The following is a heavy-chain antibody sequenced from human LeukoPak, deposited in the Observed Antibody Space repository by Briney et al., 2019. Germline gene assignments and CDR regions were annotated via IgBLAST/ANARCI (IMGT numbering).Heavy chain of an antibody. D-gene: IGHD4-23*01. V-gene: IGHV3-30*02. J-gene: IGHJ4*02. CDR1: GLTFTSHG. CDR2: VRNDGSDT. Sequence: GGSLRLSCTTSGLTFTSHGFHWLRQVVGKRLEWVAFVRNDGSDTYHANSVKGRFSISRDDSKNTLYLQMNSLRAKDTAIYCCARDRGKDYFDSWGQGTQVIVSS. CDR3: ARDRGKDYFDS.